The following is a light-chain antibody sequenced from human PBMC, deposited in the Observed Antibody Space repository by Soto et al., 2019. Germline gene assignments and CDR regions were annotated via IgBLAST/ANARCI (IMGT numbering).Light chain of an antibody. CDR1: PTVSSRY. Sequence: EIVLTQSPGTLSLSPGERATLSCRASPTVSSRYLAWYQQTPGRAPRLLIYGASSRATGIPDRFSGSGSGTDFTLTISRLEPEDFAGYYCHHYDNSPPFTFGPGTKVDIK. CDR2: GAS. V-gene: IGKV3-20*01. J-gene: IGKJ3*01. CDR3: HHYDNSPPFT.